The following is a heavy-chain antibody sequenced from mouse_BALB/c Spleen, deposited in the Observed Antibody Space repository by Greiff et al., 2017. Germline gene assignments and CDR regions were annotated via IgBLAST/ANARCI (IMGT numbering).Heavy chain of an antibody. D-gene: IGHD1-1*01. Sequence: EVKLVESGPGLVKPSQSLSLTCTVTGYSITSDYAWNWIRQFPGNKLEWMGYISYSGSTSYNPSLKSRISITRDTSKNQFFLQLNSVTTEDTATYYCARQDLSYYGSSPYAMDYWGQGTSVTVSS. V-gene: IGHV3-2*02. CDR2: ISYSGST. CDR1: GYSITSDYA. CDR3: ARQDLSYYGSSPYAMDY. J-gene: IGHJ4*01.